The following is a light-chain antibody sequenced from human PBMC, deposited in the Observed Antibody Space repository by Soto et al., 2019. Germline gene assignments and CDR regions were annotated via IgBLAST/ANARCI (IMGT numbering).Light chain of an antibody. CDR1: QGISRY. J-gene: IGKJ1*01. V-gene: IGKV1-9*01. CDR3: QRLDSYPRT. CDR2: TAS. Sequence: DVQLTQSPSFLSASVGDRVTITCRASQGISRYLAWYQQAPGKAPKLLIYTASTLQSGVPSRFSGSGSGTEFTLTISSLQPEDFATYYCQRLDSYPRTFGQGTKVEIK.